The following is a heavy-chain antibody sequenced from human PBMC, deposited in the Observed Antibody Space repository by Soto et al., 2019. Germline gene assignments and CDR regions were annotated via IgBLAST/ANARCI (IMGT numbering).Heavy chain of an antibody. CDR3: ARHLEWPPSY. J-gene: IGHJ4*02. Sequence: SETLSLTCTVSGAYINSYYWTWIRQPPGKGLEWVGHIYFSGSTKYNPSLESRVTISVDTSKNLFSLTLKSVTAADTAVYYCARHLEWPPSYWGQGPQVTVSS. CDR1: GAYINSYY. CDR2: IYFSGST. D-gene: IGHD3-3*01. V-gene: IGHV4-59*08.